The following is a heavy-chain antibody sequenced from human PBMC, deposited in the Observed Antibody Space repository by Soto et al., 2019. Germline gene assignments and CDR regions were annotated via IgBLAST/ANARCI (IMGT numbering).Heavy chain of an antibody. J-gene: IGHJ5*02. CDR1: GGSISSGDYY. V-gene: IGHV4-30-4*01. Sequence: QVQLQESGPGLVKPSQTLSLTCTVSGGSISSGDYYWSWIRQPPGKGLEWIGYIYYSVSTYYNPSLKSRVTISVDTSKNQFSLKLSSVTAADRAVYYCARDNYHYDSSGYRIGWIDPWGQGTLVTVSS. D-gene: IGHD3-22*01. CDR2: IYYSVST. CDR3: ARDNYHYDSSGYRIGWIDP.